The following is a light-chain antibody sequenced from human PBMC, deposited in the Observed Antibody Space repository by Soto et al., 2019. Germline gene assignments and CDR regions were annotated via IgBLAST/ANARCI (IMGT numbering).Light chain of an antibody. CDR1: NIGSKS. Sequence: SYELTQPPSVSVAPGQTARITCGGNNIGSKSVHWYQQKPGQAPVLVVYDDRDRPSGIPERFSGSNSGNTATLTISRVEAGDEADYYCQMWDSTTDHVFGTGTKVTVL. CDR2: DDR. CDR3: QMWDSTTDHV. V-gene: IGLV3-21*02. J-gene: IGLJ1*01.